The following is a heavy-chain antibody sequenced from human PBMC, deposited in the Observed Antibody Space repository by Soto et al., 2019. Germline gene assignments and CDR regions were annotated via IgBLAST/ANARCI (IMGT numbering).Heavy chain of an antibody. Sequence: QVQLVRSGDEVKKPGASVKVSCKASGYTFTSYDINWVRQATGQGLEWMGWMNPNSGNTGYAQKFQGRVTMTRNTSISTAYMELSSLRSEDTAVYYCARARPTVTTSWFDPWGQGTLVTVSS. D-gene: IGHD4-17*01. V-gene: IGHV1-8*01. J-gene: IGHJ5*02. CDR1: GYTFTSYD. CDR2: MNPNSGNT. CDR3: ARARPTVTTSWFDP.